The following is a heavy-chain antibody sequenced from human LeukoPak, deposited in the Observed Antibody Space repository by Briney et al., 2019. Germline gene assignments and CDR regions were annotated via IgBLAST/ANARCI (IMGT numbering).Heavy chain of an antibody. CDR3: ARRPADYSGYYYGAYYYGMDV. CDR1: GYTFTSYT. J-gene: IGHJ6*04. D-gene: IGHD3-22*01. CDR2: IDTNTGNP. V-gene: IGHV7-4-1*02. Sequence: GASVKVSCKASGYTFTSYTMNWVRQAPGQGLEWMGWIDTNTGNPTYAQGFTGRFVLSLDTSVSTAYLQISSLKAADTAVYYCARRPADYSGYYYGAYYYGMDVWGKGTTVTVSS.